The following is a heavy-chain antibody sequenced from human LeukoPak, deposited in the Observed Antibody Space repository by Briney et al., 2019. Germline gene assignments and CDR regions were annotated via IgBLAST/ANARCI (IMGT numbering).Heavy chain of an antibody. Sequence: ASVKVSCKASGYTFTSYAMNWVRQAPGQGLEWMGWINTNTGNPTYAQGFTGRFVFSLDTSFSTAYLQISSLKAEDTAVYYCAGRYDFWSGEEIDDAFDIWGQGTMVTVSS. CDR3: AGRYDFWSGEEIDDAFDI. D-gene: IGHD3-3*01. CDR2: INTNTGNP. J-gene: IGHJ3*02. CDR1: GYTFTSYA. V-gene: IGHV7-4-1*02.